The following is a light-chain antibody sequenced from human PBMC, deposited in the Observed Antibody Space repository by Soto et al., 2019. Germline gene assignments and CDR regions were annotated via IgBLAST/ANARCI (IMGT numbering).Light chain of an antibody. CDR2: DAS. CDR1: QSVDSK. V-gene: IGKV3D-15*01. J-gene: IGKJ4*01. CDR3: QQYYVWTT. Sequence: EIVMTQSPATLSVSPGERAIFSCRASQSVDSKLAWYQQKLGQAPRLLIYDASTRATGIPARFSGSGSGTEFTLTISSLQSEDFAIYYCQQYYVWTTFGGGTKVEIK.